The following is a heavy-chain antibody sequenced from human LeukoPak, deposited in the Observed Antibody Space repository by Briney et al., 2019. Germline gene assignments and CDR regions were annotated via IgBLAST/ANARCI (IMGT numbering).Heavy chain of an antibody. Sequence: SETLSLTCTVSGGSISTYYWSWIRQPPGKGLEWIGYIYYTGSTKNNPSLKGRVTISVDTSKNQFSLKLSSVTAADTAMYYCARGASGYDYVWGSYRNYNWFDPWGQGTLVTVSS. D-gene: IGHD3-16*02. CDR2: IYYTGST. CDR1: GGSISTYY. J-gene: IGHJ5*02. CDR3: ARGASGYDYVWGSYRNYNWFDP. V-gene: IGHV4-59*01.